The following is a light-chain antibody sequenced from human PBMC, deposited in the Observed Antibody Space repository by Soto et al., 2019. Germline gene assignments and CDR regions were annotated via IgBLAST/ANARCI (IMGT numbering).Light chain of an antibody. CDR1: QAIFTY. V-gene: IGKV1-33*01. CDR2: EPS. Sequence: DIQMTQSPSSLSVSVGDRVTITFQASQAIFTYLNRYQQRPGRAPKLLSYEPSTLETGVPSRFSGSGSRTDFTFTISNLHPEEVATYYCQQYNDPVFTFGPGTKLESK. J-gene: IGKJ2*01. CDR3: QQYNDPVFT.